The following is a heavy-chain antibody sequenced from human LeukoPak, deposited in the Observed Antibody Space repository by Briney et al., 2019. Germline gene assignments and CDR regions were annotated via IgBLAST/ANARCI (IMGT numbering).Heavy chain of an antibody. Sequence: KPSETLSLTCAGYGGSCSGYYWSWIRQPPGKGLEGIGEINHSGSTNYNPSLKSRVTISVVTSKNQFSLKLSSVTAADTAVYYCARVTGSTTYSSSWTNWFDPWGQGTLVTVSS. CDR3: ARVTGSTTYSSSWTNWFDP. CDR2: INHSGST. V-gene: IGHV4-34*01. D-gene: IGHD6-13*01. J-gene: IGHJ5*02. CDR1: GGSCSGYY.